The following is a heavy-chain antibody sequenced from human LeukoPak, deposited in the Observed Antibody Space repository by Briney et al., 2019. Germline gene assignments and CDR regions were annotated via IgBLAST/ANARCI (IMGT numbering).Heavy chain of an antibody. J-gene: IGHJ4*02. Sequence: GGSLRPSCAASGFIFSNYWMPWVRQSPGKGLEWVANIKQDGSEKYYVDSVKGRFTISRDNAKNSLYLQMNSLRAEDTAVYYCARDRGDRLFDYWGQGTLVTVSS. CDR1: GFIFSNYW. CDR3: ARDRGDRLFDY. D-gene: IGHD4-17*01. CDR2: IKQDGSEK. V-gene: IGHV3-7*01.